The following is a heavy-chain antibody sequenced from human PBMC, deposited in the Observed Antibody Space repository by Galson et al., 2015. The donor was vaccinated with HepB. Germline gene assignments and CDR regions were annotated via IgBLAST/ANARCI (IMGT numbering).Heavy chain of an antibody. CDR2: MNPNSGNT. V-gene: IGHV1-8*02. CDR1: GYTFTSYY. D-gene: IGHD2-21*01. J-gene: IGHJ6*03. Sequence: SVKVSCKASGYTFTSYYMHRVRQATGQGLEWMGWMNPNSGNTGYAQKFQGRVTMTRNTSISTAYMELSSLRSEDTAVYYCARGGSGVLGCGGDCHYYYYYMDVWGKGTTVTVSS. CDR3: ARGGSGVLGCGGDCHYYYYYMDV.